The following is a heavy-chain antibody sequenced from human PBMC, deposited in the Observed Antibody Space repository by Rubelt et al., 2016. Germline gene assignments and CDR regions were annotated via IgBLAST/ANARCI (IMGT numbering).Heavy chain of an antibody. Sequence: EVQLVESGGGLVQPGGSLRLSCAASGFTFSSYAMSWVRQAPGKGLEWVSTISGGGGGTYYADPVKGRFTISRDNSKNTLYLQMTSLRAEDTALYYCAKGSNDFWSGYPHFDYWGQGTLVTVSS. CDR1: GFTFSSYA. CDR2: ISGGGGGT. D-gene: IGHD3-3*01. J-gene: IGHJ4*02. CDR3: AKGSNDFWSGYPHFDY. V-gene: IGHV3-23*04.